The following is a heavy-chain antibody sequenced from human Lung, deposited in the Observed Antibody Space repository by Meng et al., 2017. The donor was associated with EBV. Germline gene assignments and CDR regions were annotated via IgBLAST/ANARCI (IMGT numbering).Heavy chain of an antibody. D-gene: IGHD2-2*01. Sequence: RLLESGPGLVKPSGPLSPTCAVSGGSISSSNWWSWVRQPPGKGLEWIGEIYHSGSTNHNPSLKSRVTISVDKSKNQFSLKLSSVTAADTAVYYCARGGTSSAPFDYWGQGTLVTVSS. V-gene: IGHV4-4*02. CDR2: IYHSGST. CDR1: GGSISSSNW. J-gene: IGHJ4*02. CDR3: ARGGTSSAPFDY.